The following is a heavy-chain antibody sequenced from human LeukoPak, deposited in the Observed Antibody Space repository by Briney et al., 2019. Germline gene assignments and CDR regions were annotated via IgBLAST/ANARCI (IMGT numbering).Heavy chain of an antibody. J-gene: IGHJ3*02. CDR1: GGSFSGYY. Sequence: SETLSLTCAVYGGSFSGYYWSWIRQPPGKGLEWIGEINHSGSTNYNPSLKSRVTISVDTSKNQFSLKLSSATAADTAVYYCARGDDSSGYSTFDIWGQGTMVTVSS. D-gene: IGHD3-22*01. CDR3: ARGDDSSGYSTFDI. CDR2: INHSGST. V-gene: IGHV4-34*01.